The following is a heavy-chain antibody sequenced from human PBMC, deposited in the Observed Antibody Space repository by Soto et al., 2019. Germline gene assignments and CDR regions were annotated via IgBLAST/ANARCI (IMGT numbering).Heavy chain of an antibody. CDR2: ISGSGGTM. CDR1: GFTFSAYY. V-gene: IGHV3-11*01. J-gene: IGHJ4*02. Sequence: QVQLVESGGGMVNPGGSLRLSCAASGFTFSAYYVGWIRQAPGKGLEWVSYISGSGGTMYYADSVKGRFTISRDNTKNPLYLQMNSLRAEDTAVYYCARDLYYDGSGYYSGGIDYWGQGTLVTVSS. D-gene: IGHD3-22*01. CDR3: ARDLYYDGSGYYSGGIDY.